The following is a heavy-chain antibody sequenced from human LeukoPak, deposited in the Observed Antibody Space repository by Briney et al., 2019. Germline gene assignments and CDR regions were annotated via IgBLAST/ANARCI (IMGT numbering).Heavy chain of an antibody. Sequence: SETLSLTCAVYGGSFSGYYWSWIRQPPGKGLEWIGEINHSGSTNYNPSLQSRVTISVDPSKNQFSLKLSSVTAADTAVYYCSRVASIPMVRGVLSPFKYNYYYMDVWGKGTTVTVSS. CDR2: INHSGST. V-gene: IGHV4-34*01. D-gene: IGHD3-10*01. J-gene: IGHJ6*03. CDR3: SRVASIPMVRGVLSPFKYNYYYMDV. CDR1: GGSFSGYY.